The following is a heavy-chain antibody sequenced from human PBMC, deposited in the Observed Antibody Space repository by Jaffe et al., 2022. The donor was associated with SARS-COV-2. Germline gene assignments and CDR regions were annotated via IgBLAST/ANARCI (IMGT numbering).Heavy chain of an antibody. CDR1: GFSLSTSGVG. CDR3: ALPGIAAAREAFDI. D-gene: IGHD6-13*01. J-gene: IGHJ3*02. V-gene: IGHV2-5*02. Sequence: QITLKESGPTLVKPTQTLTLTCTFSGFSLSTSGVGVGWIRQPPGKALEWLALIYWDDDKRYSPSLKSRLTITKDTSKNQVVLTMTNMDPVDTATYYCALPGIAAAREAFDIWGQGTMVTVSS. CDR2: IYWDDDK.